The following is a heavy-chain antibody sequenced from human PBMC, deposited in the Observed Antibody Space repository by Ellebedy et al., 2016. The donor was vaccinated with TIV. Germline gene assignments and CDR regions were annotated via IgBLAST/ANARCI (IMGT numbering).Heavy chain of an antibody. CDR1: GFPFSSFW. D-gene: IGHD5-12*01. CDR2: TKEDGSEK. Sequence: GESLKISCAASGFPFSSFWMSWVRQAPGTGLEWVANTKEDGSEKYYVDSVRGRFTISRDNAKNSLYLQMNSLRADDTAVYYCARDRGYDTFDYWGQGILVTVSS. CDR3: ARDRGYDTFDY. V-gene: IGHV3-7*01. J-gene: IGHJ4*02.